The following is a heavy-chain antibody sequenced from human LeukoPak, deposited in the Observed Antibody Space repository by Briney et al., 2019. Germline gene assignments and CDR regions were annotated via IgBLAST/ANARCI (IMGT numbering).Heavy chain of an antibody. V-gene: IGHV4-39*07. CDR1: GGSISSSSYY. CDR3: ARTYSSSWYNWFDP. Sequence: SETLSLTCTVSGGSISSSSYYWGWIRQPPGKGLEWIGSIYYSGSTYYNPSLKSRVTISVDTSKNQFSLKLSSVTAADTAVYYCARTYSSSWYNWFDPWGQGTLVTVSS. J-gene: IGHJ5*02. CDR2: IYYSGST. D-gene: IGHD6-13*01.